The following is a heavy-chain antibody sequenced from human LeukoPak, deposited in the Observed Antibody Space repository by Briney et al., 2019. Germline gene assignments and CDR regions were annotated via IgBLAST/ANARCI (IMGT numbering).Heavy chain of an antibody. J-gene: IGHJ4*02. V-gene: IGHV4-31*03. CDR3: ARDPRNSYGFDY. CDR1: GGSISSGGYY. Sequence: SETLSLTYTVSGGSISSGGYYWSSIRQHPGKGLEWIGYIYYSGSTYYNPSLKSRVTISVDTSKNQFSLKLSSVTAADTAVYYCARDPRNSYGFDYWGQGTLVTVSS. D-gene: IGHD5-18*01. CDR2: IYYSGST.